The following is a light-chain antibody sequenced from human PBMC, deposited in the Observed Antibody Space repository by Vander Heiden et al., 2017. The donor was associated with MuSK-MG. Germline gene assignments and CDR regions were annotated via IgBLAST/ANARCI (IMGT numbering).Light chain of an antibody. J-gene: IGLJ2*01. CDR1: SSDIGAYNY. CDR3: HAYDGGNML. V-gene: IGLV2-8*01. CDR2: EVS. Sequence: QSPLPQPPSASGSPRQSVTISCTATSSDIGAYNYVSWYQQHPGKAPILMMYEVSKRPSGVPDRFSGSKSDNTASLTVSGLQAKDEADYYCHAYDGGNMLFGAGTKLTVL.